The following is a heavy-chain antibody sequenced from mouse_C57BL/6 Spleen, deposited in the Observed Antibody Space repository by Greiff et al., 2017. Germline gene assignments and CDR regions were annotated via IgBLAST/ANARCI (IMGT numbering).Heavy chain of an antibody. D-gene: IGHD1-1*01. V-gene: IGHV1-52*01. Sequence: QVQLQQPGAELVRPGSSVKLSCKASGYTFTSYWMHWVKQRPIQGLEWIGNIDPSDSETHYNQKFKDKATLTVDKSSSTAYMQLSSLTSEDSAVYYCARSHYCTSYGVYAMDYWGQGTSVTVSS. J-gene: IGHJ4*01. CDR3: ARSHYCTSYGVYAMDY. CDR1: GYTFTSYW. CDR2: IDPSDSET.